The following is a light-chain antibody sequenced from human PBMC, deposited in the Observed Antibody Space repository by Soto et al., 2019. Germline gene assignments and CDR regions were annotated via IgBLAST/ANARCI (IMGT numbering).Light chain of an antibody. CDR1: SRDIEAYDY. Sequence: QSALTQPRSVSGSPGQSVAISCTGTSRDIEAYDYVSWYQQHPGKAPKLIISEVNKRPSGVSYRFSGSKSGNTASLTISGLQGEDEADYYCCSYAGSSTYVFATGTKLTVL. V-gene: IGLV2-11*01. CDR2: EVN. J-gene: IGLJ1*01. CDR3: CSYAGSSTYV.